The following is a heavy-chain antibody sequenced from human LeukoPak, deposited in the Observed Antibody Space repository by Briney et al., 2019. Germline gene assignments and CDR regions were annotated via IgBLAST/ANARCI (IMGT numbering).Heavy chain of an antibody. J-gene: IGHJ4*02. Sequence: GGSLRLSCAASGFTFNNAWMNWVRQAPGKGLEWVGRIKSKSDGGTTDYAAPVKGRFIISRDDSKNTLYLQMNSLKTEDTAVYFCATDGISEETTTDYWGQGTLVTVSS. V-gene: IGHV3-15*01. CDR2: IKSKSDGGTT. CDR1: GFTFNNAW. CDR3: ATDGISEETTTDY. D-gene: IGHD1-1*01.